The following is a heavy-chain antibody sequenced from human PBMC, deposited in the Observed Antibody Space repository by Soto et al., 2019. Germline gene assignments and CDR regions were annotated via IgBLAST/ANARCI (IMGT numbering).Heavy chain of an antibody. CDR2: IIPIFGTA. CDR1: GGTFSSSA. V-gene: IGHV1-69*01. Sequence: QVQLVQSGAEVKKPGSSVKVSCEASGGTFSSSAISWVRQAPGQGLEWMGGIIPIFGTANYAQKFQGRVTITADESTSTAYMELSSLRSEDTAVYYCARSNGPGSYYNPLPVDYWGQGTLVTVSS. D-gene: IGHD3-10*01. CDR3: ARSNGPGSYYNPLPVDY. J-gene: IGHJ4*02.